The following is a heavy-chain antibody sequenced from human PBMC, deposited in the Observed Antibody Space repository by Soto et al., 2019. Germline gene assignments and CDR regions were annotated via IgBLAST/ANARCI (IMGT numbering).Heavy chain of an antibody. CDR1: GFTFSDYD. J-gene: IGHJ3*01. V-gene: IGHV3-13*01. CDR2: IGTAGDT. D-gene: IGHD4-17*01. Sequence: GGSLRLSCAASGFTFSDYDMHWVRQPTGKGLEWVSAIGTAGDTHYSDSVKGRFAISRENAKNSLYLQMNSLRVGDTAVYYCARRASDYRPSNTWAGGIDFWGQGTMVTVS. CDR3: ARRASDYRPSNTWAGGIDF.